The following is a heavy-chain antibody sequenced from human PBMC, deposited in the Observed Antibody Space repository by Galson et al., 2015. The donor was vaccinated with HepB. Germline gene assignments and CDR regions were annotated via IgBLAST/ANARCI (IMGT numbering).Heavy chain of an antibody. V-gene: IGHV3-23*01. J-gene: IGHJ4*02. Sequence: SLRLSCAASGFTFSTYAMSWVRQAPGKGLEWVSDISGSGGSTYYADSVKGRFTISRDNSKNTLYLQMNSLRDEDTAVYYCAKAQRVIVGPSFDYWGQGTLVTVSS. CDR1: GFTFSTYA. CDR2: ISGSGGST. CDR3: AKAQRVIVGPSFDY. D-gene: IGHD1-26*01.